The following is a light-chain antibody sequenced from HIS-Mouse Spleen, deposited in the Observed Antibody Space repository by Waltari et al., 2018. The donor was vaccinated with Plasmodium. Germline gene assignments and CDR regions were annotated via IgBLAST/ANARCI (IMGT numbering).Light chain of an antibody. Sequence: QSVLTQPPSASGTPGQRVTISCSGSSSNIGSNTVNWDQQLPGRAPKLLIYSNNQRPTVATDRFSGSKSGTSAALAISGLHSAEEADYYCAAWDDSLNGVVFGGGTKLTVL. CDR2: SNN. CDR3: AAWDDSLNGVV. CDR1: SSNIGSNT. J-gene: IGLJ2*01. V-gene: IGLV1-44*01.